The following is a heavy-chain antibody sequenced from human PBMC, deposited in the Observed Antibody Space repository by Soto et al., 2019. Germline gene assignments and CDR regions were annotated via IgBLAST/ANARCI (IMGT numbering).Heavy chain of an antibody. V-gene: IGHV3-30*18. Sequence: GGSLRLSCAASGFTFSSYGMHWVRQAPGKGLEWVAVISYDGSNKYYADSVKGRFTISRDNSKNTLYLQMNSLRAEDTAVYYCAKEGMYYYDSSGYYSPKPFDYWGQGTLVTVSS. CDR2: ISYDGSNK. CDR3: AKEGMYYYDSSGYYSPKPFDY. J-gene: IGHJ4*02. CDR1: GFTFSSYG. D-gene: IGHD3-22*01.